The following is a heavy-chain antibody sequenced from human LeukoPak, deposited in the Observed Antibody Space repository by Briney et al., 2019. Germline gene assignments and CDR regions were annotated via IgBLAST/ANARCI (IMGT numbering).Heavy chain of an antibody. CDR2: VYYSGST. D-gene: IGHD3-22*01. CDR1: GGSISSSNYY. CDR3: ARGNSYYDSSDYFPWESFQH. V-gene: IGHV4-39*07. J-gene: IGHJ1*01. Sequence: SETLSLTCTVSGGSISSSNYYWGWIRQPPGKGLEWIASVYYSGSTYYNPSLKSRVTISEDTSKNQFSLNLSSVTAADTAVYYCARGNSYYDSSDYFPWESFQHWGQGTLVTVSS.